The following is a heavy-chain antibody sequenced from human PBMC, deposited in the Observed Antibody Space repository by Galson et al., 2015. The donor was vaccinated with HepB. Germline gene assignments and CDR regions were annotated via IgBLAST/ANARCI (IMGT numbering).Heavy chain of an antibody. D-gene: IGHD1-14*01. CDR2: IYSGGST. Sequence: SLRLSCAASGFTFSIYSMYWVRQAPGKGLEWVSVIYSGGSTYYADSVKGRFTISRGNSKNTLYLQMNSLRAEDTAVHYCARDRPGRGFDPWGQGTLVTVSS. V-gene: IGHV3-53*01. CDR3: ARDRPGRGFDP. CDR1: GFTFSIYS. J-gene: IGHJ5*02.